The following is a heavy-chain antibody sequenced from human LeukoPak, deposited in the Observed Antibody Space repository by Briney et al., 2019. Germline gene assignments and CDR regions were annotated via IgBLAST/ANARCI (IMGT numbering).Heavy chain of an antibody. CDR1: GFTFSNAW. CDR3: TTGFFGVVNDAFDI. J-gene: IGHJ3*02. V-gene: IGHV3-15*01. D-gene: IGHD3-3*01. CDR2: IYSKTDGGTT. Sequence: GGFLRLSCAASGFTFSNAWMSWVRQAPGKGLAWVGRIYSKTDGGTTDYAAPVKGRFTISRDDSKNTLYLQMNSLKTEDTAVYYCTTGFFGVVNDAFDIWGQGTMVTVSS.